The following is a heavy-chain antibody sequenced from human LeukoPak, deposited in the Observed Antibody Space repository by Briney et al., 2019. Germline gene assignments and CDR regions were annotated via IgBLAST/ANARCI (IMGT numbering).Heavy chain of an antibody. CDR3: ARVPYRSCSSTSCYGMDV. D-gene: IGHD2-2*01. Sequence: SETLSLTCVVSGGSISSGGYWWSWLRQPRGEGLGWIGYIYHSGSTYSNPSLKSRVTISVDRSKNQFSLKLSSVTAADTAVDDCARVPYRSCSSTSCYGMDVWGQGTTVTVSS. J-gene: IGHJ6*02. CDR1: GGSISSGGYW. V-gene: IGHV4-30-2*01. CDR2: IYHSGST.